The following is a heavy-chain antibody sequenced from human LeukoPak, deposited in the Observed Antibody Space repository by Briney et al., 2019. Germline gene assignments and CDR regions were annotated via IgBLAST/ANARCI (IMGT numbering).Heavy chain of an antibody. CDR2: IDPSDSYT. CDR1: GYSFTSDW. D-gene: IGHD6-25*01. CDR3: ARQGSGYAFDI. Sequence: GESLKISCKGSGYSFTSDWISWVRQVPGKGLEWMGRIDPSDSYTNYSPSFQGHVTISADKSISTAYLQWSSLKASDTAIYYCARQGSGYAFDIWGQGTMVTVSS. J-gene: IGHJ3*02. V-gene: IGHV5-10-1*01.